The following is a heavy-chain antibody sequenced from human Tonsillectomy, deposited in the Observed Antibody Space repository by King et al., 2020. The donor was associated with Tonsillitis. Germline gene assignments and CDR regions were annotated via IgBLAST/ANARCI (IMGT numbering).Heavy chain of an antibody. V-gene: IGHV3-15*01. Sequence: QLVQSGGGLAKPGESLRLSCAASGFTFRNAWMSWIRQAPGKGLEWVGRIKSKTDGGTIDYTAPVEGRFIISRDDSENTLYLQMNSLKTEDTAVYYCNGWFGNPVEGYFDPWGQEPWSPSPQ. CDR2: IKSKTDGGTI. J-gene: IGHJ5*02. D-gene: IGHD3-10*01. CDR3: NGWFGNPVEGYFDP. CDR1: GFTFRNAW.